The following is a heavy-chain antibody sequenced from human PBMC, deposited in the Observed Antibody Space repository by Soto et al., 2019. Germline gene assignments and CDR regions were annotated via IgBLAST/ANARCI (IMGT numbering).Heavy chain of an antibody. D-gene: IGHD3-10*01. Sequence: EAQLVESGGGLVQPGGSLRLSCAASGFTFSGFAIHWVRQAPGKGLECVSAISREAGSIYYVDSVQGRFTISRDNSKNTLYLQTDSLRDDDTAIYFCSTIFEDSGSYYKPLYFDRWGRGTQVTVSS. J-gene: IGHJ4*02. CDR3: STIFEDSGSYYKPLYFDR. CDR1: GFTFSGFA. CDR2: ISREAGSI. V-gene: IGHV3-64*07.